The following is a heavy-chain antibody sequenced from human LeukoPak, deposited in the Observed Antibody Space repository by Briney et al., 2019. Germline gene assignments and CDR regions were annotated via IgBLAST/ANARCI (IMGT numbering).Heavy chain of an antibody. CDR2: IYTSGST. CDR3: ARVLGHGYSYRLPAPADY. Sequence: SETLSLTCTASGGSISSYYWSWIRQPPGKGLEWIGRIYTSGSTNYNPSLKSRVTMSVDTSKNQFSLKLSSVTAEDTAVYYCARVLGHGYSYRLPAPADYWGQGTLLTVSS. D-gene: IGHD5-18*01. V-gene: IGHV4-4*07. CDR1: GGSISSYY. J-gene: IGHJ4*02.